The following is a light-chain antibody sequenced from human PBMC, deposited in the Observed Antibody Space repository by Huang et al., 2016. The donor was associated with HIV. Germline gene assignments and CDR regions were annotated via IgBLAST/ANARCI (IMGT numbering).Light chain of an antibody. CDR2: RAS. V-gene: IGKV4-1*01. CDR1: QSLLYSYNNANY. J-gene: IGKJ3*01. Sequence: DIVMTQSPESLGVSLGERATINCKSSQSLLYSYNNANYLAWYQQKPGQPPKLLISRASTRESGVPDRFSGSGSGTDFTLTSSSLQAEDVADYYCQQYYFSPFTFGPGTKVDLK. CDR3: QQYYFSPFT.